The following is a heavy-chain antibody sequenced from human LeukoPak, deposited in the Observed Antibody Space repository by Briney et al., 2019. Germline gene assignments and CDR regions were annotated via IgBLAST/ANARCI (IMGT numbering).Heavy chain of an antibody. V-gene: IGHV3-43*02. CDR3: AKADYYNSSGFFDY. CDR2: ISGDGGST. CDR1: GFTFDDCA. J-gene: IGHJ4*02. Sequence: PGGSLRLSCAASGFTFDDCAMWGGRRAPGGGLEGGSRISGDGGSTYYADSLKSRVTISIDTSKNSFYLQMNSLRAEDTALYYCAKADYYNSSGFFDYWGQGTLVTVSS. D-gene: IGHD3-22*01.